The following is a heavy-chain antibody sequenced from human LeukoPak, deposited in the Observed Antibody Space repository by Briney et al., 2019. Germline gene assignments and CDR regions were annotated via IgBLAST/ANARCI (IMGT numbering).Heavy chain of an antibody. CDR2: INHSGST. V-gene: IGHV4-34*01. Sequence: SETLSLTCAVYGGSFSGYYWSWIRQPPGKGLEWIGEINHSGSTNYNPSLKSRVTISVDTSKNQFSLKLSSVTAADTAVYYCARGGITAGRFDPWGQGTLVTVSS. CDR1: GGSFSGYY. J-gene: IGHJ5*02. D-gene: IGHD1-14*01. CDR3: ARGGITAGRFDP.